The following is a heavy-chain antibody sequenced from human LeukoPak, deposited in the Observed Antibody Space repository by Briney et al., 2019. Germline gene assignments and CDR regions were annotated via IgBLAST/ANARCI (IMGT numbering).Heavy chain of an antibody. Sequence: GGSLRLSCAASGFTFSKAWMSWVRQAPGKGLEWVGRIKSKIDGGTTDYAAPVKGRFTISRDDSKNTVFVQMNSLQMEDTAVHYCATVGYCTNGECFGFDYWGRGTLATVSS. D-gene: IGHD2-8*01. J-gene: IGHJ4*02. CDR1: GFTFSKAW. CDR2: IKSKIDGGTT. CDR3: ATVGYCTNGECFGFDY. V-gene: IGHV3-15*01.